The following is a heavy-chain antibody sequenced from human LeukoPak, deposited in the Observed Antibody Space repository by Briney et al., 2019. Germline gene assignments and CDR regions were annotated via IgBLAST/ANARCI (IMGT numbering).Heavy chain of an antibody. CDR3: ARDSGSGSYYTPSDY. V-gene: IGHV3-48*03. CDR1: GFTFSSYE. Sequence: GGSLRLSCAASGFTFSSYEMNWVRQAQGKGLEWVSYISSSGSTIYYADSVKGRFTISRDNAKNSLYLQMNSLRAEDTAVYYCARDSGSGSYYTPSDYWGQGTLVTVSS. D-gene: IGHD1-26*01. J-gene: IGHJ4*02. CDR2: ISSSGSTI.